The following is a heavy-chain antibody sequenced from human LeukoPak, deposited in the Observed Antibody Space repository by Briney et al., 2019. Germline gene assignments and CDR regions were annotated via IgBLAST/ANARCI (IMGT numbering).Heavy chain of an antibody. Sequence: GGSLRLSCAASGFXFSGYWISWVRQAPGKGLEWVANIKQDGSEKYYVDSVKGRFTLSRDNAKNSLYLQMNSLRAEDTAVYYCARSNDFDIWGQGTMVTVSS. V-gene: IGHV3-7*02. CDR1: GFXFSGYW. CDR3: ARSNDFDI. CDR2: IKQDGSEK. J-gene: IGHJ3*02.